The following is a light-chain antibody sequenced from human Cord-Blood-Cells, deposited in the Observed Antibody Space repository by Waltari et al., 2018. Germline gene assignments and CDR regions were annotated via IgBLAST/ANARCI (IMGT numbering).Light chain of an antibody. V-gene: IGLV3-25*03. Sequence: SYELTQPPSVSVSPGLTARTTCAGHALPKQYAYWYQQKPGQAPVLVIYKDSDRPSGIPERFSGSSSGTTVTLTISGVQAEDEADYYCQSADSSGTYWVFGGGTKLTVL. CDR2: KDS. CDR3: QSADSSGTYWV. J-gene: IGLJ3*02. CDR1: ALPKQY.